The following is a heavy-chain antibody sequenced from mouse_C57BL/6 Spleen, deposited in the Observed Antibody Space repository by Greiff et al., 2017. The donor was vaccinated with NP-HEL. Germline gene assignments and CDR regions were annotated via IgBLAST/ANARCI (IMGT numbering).Heavy chain of an antibody. J-gene: IGHJ3*01. CDR3: ARVWDYDGGWFAY. Sequence: QVQLQQPGAELVRPGSSVKLSCKASGYTFTSYWMHWVKQRPIQGLEWIGNIDPSDSETHYNQKFKDKATLTVDKSSSTAYMQLSSLTSEDSAVYYCARVWDYDGGWFAYWGQGTLVTVSA. CDR1: GYTFTSYW. CDR2: IDPSDSET. V-gene: IGHV1-52*01. D-gene: IGHD2-4*01.